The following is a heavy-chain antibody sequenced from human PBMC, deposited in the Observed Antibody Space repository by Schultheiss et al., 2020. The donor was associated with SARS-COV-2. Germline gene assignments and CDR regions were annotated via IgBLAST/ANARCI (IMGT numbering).Heavy chain of an antibody. CDR2: ISYSGST. V-gene: IGHV4-31*03. D-gene: IGHD3-3*01. J-gene: IGHJ6*02. CDR1: GGSISSGGYY. CDR3: ARGPDVGNYDFWSGYYPRYYYGMDV. Sequence: SQTLSLTCTVSGGSISSGGYYWSWIRQHPGKGLEWIGYISYSGSTYYNPSLKSRVTISVDTSKNQFSLKLSSVTAADTAVYYCARGPDVGNYDFWSGYYPRYYYGMDVWGQGTTVTVSS.